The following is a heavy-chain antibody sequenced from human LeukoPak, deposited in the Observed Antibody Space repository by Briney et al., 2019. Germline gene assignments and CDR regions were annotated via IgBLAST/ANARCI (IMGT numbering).Heavy chain of an antibody. CDR1: GGSFSGYY. J-gene: IGHJ4*02. D-gene: IGHD2-15*01. Sequence: SETLSLTCAVYGGSFSGYYWSWIRQPPGKGLEWIGEINHSGSTNYNPSLKSRVTISVDTSKNQFSLKLSSVTAADTAVYYCARIHRYCSGGACYVLDNWGQGTLVAVSS. CDR3: ARIHRYCSGGACYVLDN. V-gene: IGHV4-34*01. CDR2: INHSGST.